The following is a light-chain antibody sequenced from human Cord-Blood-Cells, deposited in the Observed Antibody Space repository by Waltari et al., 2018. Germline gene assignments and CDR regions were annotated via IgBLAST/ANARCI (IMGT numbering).Light chain of an antibody. V-gene: IGLV2-14*01. J-gene: IGLJ1*01. Sequence: QSALTQPASVSGSPGQSITISCTATSSDVGGYNYVYWYQQHPGKAPKLMSYDVSNRHSGGVNRYSGSKCGTGASLSISGREAGDEADYYCSSDTSGNTYVFGTGNKGTVL. CDR1: SSDVGGYNY. CDR3: SSDTSGNTYV. CDR2: DVS.